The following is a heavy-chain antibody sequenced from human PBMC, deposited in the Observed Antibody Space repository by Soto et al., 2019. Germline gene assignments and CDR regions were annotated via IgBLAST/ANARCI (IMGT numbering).Heavy chain of an antibody. Sequence: QVQLQQWGAGLLKPSETLSLTCAVYGGSFSGYQWSWIRQTSGKGLEWIGEINDSGNINYNPSLTSRVTILLDTPKKQISLKLSSVTAADSAVYYCARGVILWFGELSRRGGYHYYMDVWGKGTTVTVSS. D-gene: IGHD3-10*01. V-gene: IGHV4-34*01. CDR1: GGSFSGYQ. CDR2: INDSGNI. CDR3: ARGVILWFGELSRRGGYHYYMDV. J-gene: IGHJ6*03.